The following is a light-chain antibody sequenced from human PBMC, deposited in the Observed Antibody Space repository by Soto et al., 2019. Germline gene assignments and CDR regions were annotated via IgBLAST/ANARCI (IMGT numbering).Light chain of an antibody. J-gene: IGKJ5*01. V-gene: IGKV3-20*01. CDR1: QSAYSSY. Sequence: PGDRATLSCRSSQSAYSSYLSWYQQKPGQAPRLLIYGASNRATGIPDRFSGSGSGTDFTLTISGLEPEDFAVYYCQQYNNWPPITFGQGTRLEN. CDR3: QQYNNWPPIT. CDR2: GAS.